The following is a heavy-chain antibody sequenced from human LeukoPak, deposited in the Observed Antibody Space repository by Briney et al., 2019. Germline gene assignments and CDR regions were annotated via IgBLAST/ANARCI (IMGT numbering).Heavy chain of an antibody. V-gene: IGHV3-74*01. CDR2: IKSDGTDT. J-gene: IGHJ4*02. Sequence: GGSLRLSCAASGFTFSGYWMHWVRQGPGKGLVWVSHIKSDGTDTSYADSVKGRFTISRDNAKNTLYLQMNSLRAEDTGVYYCARYLHVNAVDYCGQGTLVSVSS. CDR3: ARYLHVNAVDY. CDR1: GFTFSGYW. D-gene: IGHD1-1*01.